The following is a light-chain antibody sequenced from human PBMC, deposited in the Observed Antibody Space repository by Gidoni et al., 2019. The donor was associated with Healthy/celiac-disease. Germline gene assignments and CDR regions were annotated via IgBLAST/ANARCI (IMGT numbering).Light chain of an antibody. CDR1: QSVSSY. CDR3: QQRSHWPIT. CDR2: DAS. J-gene: IGKJ5*01. V-gene: IGKV3-11*01. Sequence: EIVLTQSPATLSLSPGERATLSCMASQSVSSYLAWYQQKPGQAPRLLIYDASNRATGIPARFSGRGSATDFSLTISSLQPEDFAVYYCQQRSHWPITFGQGTRLEIK.